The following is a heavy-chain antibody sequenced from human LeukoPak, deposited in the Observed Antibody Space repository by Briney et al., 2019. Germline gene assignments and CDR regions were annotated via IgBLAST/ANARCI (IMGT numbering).Heavy chain of an antibody. J-gene: IGHJ4*02. V-gene: IGHV1-18*01. CDR2: ISTYNGNT. Sequence: ASVKVSCKASGYSFTNYGFSWLRQAPGQGLEWMGWISTYNGNTYYRQALRGRISLTTDTSTGTAYMELRSLGSDDTAVYYCARDPTSGNVNVRAYFDHWGQGTLVTVSS. CDR3: ARDPTSGNVNVRAYFDH. CDR1: GYSFTNYG.